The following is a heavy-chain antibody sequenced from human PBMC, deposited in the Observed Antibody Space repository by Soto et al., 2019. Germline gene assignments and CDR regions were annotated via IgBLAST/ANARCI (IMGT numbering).Heavy chain of an antibody. Sequence: ASVKVSCKASGYTFTRYDINWVRQATGQGLEWIRWMNPNSGNTGYAQKFQGRVTMTRNTSIITAYMELSSLRSEDTAVYYCARIMLEYYYYYYGMDVWGQGTTVTVSS. J-gene: IGHJ6*02. D-gene: IGHD2-8*01. CDR2: MNPNSGNT. CDR3: ARIMLEYYYYYYGMDV. CDR1: GYTFTRYD. V-gene: IGHV1-8*01.